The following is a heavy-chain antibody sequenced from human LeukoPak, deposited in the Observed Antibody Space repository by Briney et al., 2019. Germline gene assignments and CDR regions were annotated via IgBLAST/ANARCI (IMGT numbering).Heavy chain of an antibody. J-gene: IGHJ4*02. CDR3: AKLGAYSSSWYGFFDY. D-gene: IGHD6-13*01. CDR1: GYSFSSYW. Sequence: GESLKISCKGSGYSFSSYWIGWVRQMPGKGLEWMGIIYPGESETRYSPSVQGQVTISADKSITTAYLQWSSLKASDTAMYYCAKLGAYSSSWYGFFDYWGQGTLVAVSS. V-gene: IGHV5-51*01. CDR2: IYPGESET.